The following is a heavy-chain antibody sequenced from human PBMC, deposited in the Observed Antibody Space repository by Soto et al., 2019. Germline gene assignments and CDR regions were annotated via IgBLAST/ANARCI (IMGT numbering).Heavy chain of an antibody. CDR3: ARDRANRRGSYGLT. CDR2: IIPILGIA. J-gene: IGHJ5*02. Sequence: QVQLVQSGAEVKKPGSSVKVSCKASGGTFSSYTISWVRQAPGQGLEWMGRIIPILGIANYAQKFQGRVTITADKSTSQAYMGLSSLRSEDTAVYYCARDRANRRGSYGLTWGQGTLVTVSS. V-gene: IGHV1-69*08. D-gene: IGHD1-26*01. CDR1: GGTFSSYT.